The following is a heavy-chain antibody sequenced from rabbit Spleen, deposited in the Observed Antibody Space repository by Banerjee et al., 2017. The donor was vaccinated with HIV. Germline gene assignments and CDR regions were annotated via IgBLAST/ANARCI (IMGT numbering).Heavy chain of an antibody. D-gene: IGHD8-1*01. Sequence: QSLEESGGGLVQPEGSLTLTCTASGVSFTSNYYMCWVRQAPGKGLEWIACIDTGSSGFTYFASWVNGRFSISRENAQNTVFLQMTSLTAADTATYFCARDTGSSFSTYGMDLWGPGTLVTVS. CDR2: IDTGSSGFT. V-gene: IGHV1S40*01. CDR3: ARDTGSSFSTYGMDL. J-gene: IGHJ6*01. CDR1: GVSFTSNYY.